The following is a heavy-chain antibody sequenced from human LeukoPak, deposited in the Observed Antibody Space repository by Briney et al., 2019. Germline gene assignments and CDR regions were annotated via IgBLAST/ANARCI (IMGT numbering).Heavy chain of an antibody. Sequence: SVKVSCKASGGIFSSYAISWVRQAPGHGLEWMGGIIPIFATANYAQKFQGRVTITADESTSTAYMELSSLRSEDTAVYYCARDQGDPLGSGWRDYYYYGMDVWGKGTTVTVSS. CDR1: GGIFSSYA. CDR3: ARDQGDPLGSGWRDYYYYGMDV. J-gene: IGHJ6*04. V-gene: IGHV1-69*13. CDR2: IIPIFATA. D-gene: IGHD6-19*01.